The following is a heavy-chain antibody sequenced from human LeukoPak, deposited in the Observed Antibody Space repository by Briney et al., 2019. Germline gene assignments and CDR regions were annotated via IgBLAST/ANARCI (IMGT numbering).Heavy chain of an antibody. CDR1: GGSISSHY. D-gene: IGHD4-23*01. CDR3: AREAVTTVVTPYYYYYMDV. Sequence: SETLSLTCTVSGGSISSHYWSWIRQPPGKGLEWIEYIYYSGSTNYNPSLKSRVTISVDTSKNQFSLKLSSVTAADTAVYYCAREAVTTVVTPYYYYYMDVWGKGTTVTVSS. CDR2: IYYSGST. J-gene: IGHJ6*03. V-gene: IGHV4-59*11.